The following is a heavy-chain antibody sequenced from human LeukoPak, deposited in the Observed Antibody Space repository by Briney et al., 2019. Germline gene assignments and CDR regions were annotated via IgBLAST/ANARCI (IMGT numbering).Heavy chain of an antibody. CDR3: ARQGYSSGWTGHFDY. D-gene: IGHD6-19*01. V-gene: IGHV4-39*01. CDR1: GGSITSTNSY. J-gene: IGHJ4*02. CDR2: ISYSGST. Sequence: SETLSLTCTVSGGSITSTNSYWGWIRQPPGQGLEWIGTISYSGSTYYNPSLKSRVTISVETSTGHFSLKLSSVTAADTAVCFCARQGYSSGWTGHFDYWGQGTLVTVSS.